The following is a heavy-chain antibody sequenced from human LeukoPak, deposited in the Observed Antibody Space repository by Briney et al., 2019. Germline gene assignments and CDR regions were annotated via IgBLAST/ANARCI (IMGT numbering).Heavy chain of an antibody. J-gene: IGHJ5*02. Sequence: PSETLSLTCTVSRASISGYYWSWIRQPPGLGLEWIGYIYYSGSTNYNPSLSSLVTISVDTSKNQFCLTLISVTAADTDLYKSAKVRDRSSTSCYRRGFWFDPWGQGTLVTVSS. CDR1: RASISGYY. V-gene: IGHV4-59*01. CDR2: IYYSGST. D-gene: IGHD2-2*02. CDR3: AKVRDRSSTSCYRRGFWFDP.